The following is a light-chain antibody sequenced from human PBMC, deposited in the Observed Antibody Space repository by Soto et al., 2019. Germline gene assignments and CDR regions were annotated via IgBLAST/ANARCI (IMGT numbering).Light chain of an antibody. CDR3: SSSAGTSIV. Sequence: QSALTQPPSAAGSPGQSVTISCTGTRSDVGAYNYVSWYQQHPGKDPKLIIYEVTKRPTGVPDRFSGSKSGNTASLTVSGLPAGDEADYYCSSSAGTSIVFGGATKLTVL. CDR1: RSDVGAYNY. V-gene: IGLV2-8*01. CDR2: EVT. J-gene: IGLJ2*01.